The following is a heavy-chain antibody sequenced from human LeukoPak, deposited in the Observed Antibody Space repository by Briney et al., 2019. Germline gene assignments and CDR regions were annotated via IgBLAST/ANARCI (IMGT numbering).Heavy chain of an antibody. CDR2: IYASGST. CDR3: ARAAYCSGASCYFDY. J-gene: IGHJ4*02. D-gene: IGHD2-15*01. Sequence: KPSETLSLTCTVSGGSITTYSWSWIRQPAGKGLGLIGRIYASGSTTYNPSLKSRVTMSVDTSKNQFSVRLTAVAAADTAVYYCARAAYCSGASCYFDYWGQGTLVTVSS. CDR1: GGSITTYS. V-gene: IGHV4-4*07.